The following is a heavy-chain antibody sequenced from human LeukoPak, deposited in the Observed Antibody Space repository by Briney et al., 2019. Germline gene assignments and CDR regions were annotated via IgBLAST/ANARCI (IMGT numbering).Heavy chain of an antibody. CDR3: TTLGSDDY. V-gene: IGHV3-15*01. CDR2: RSKADGGTT. Sequence: TGGSLRLSCAASGFTFDNAWMSWVRQAPGKGLEWLGCRSKADGGTTDYATPVKGRFTFSRDDSKSTLYLQMNSLKTEDTAVYYCTTLGSDDYWGQGTLVTVSS. J-gene: IGHJ4*02. CDR1: GFTFDNAW. D-gene: IGHD3-10*01.